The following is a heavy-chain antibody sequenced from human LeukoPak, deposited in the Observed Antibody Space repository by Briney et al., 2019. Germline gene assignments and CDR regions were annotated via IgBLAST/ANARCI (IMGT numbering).Heavy chain of an antibody. CDR3: ARSRVGGIAAAGTDYYYMDA. CDR2: IYPGDSDT. V-gene: IGHV5-51*01. J-gene: IGHJ6*03. CDR1: RYSFTSYW. D-gene: IGHD6-13*01. Sequence: GESLKISCKGSRYSFTSYWIGWVRQMPGKGLEWMGIIYPGDSDTRYSPSFQGQVTISADKSISTAYLQWSSLKASDTAMYYCARSRVGGIAAAGTDYYYMDAWGKGTTVTVSS.